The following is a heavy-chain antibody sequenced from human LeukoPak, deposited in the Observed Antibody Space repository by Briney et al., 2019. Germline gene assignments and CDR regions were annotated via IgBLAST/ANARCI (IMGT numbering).Heavy chain of an antibody. J-gene: IGHJ4*02. D-gene: IGHD6-6*01. CDR1: GGSISSYY. V-gene: IGHV4-4*07. Sequence: SETLSLTCTVSGGSISSYYWNWIRQPAGKGLEWNGRIYTSGSTNYNPSLKSRVTMSVDTSKNQFSLKLSSVTAADTAVYYCARGEYSSSSSFDYWGQGTLVTVSS. CDR3: ARGEYSSSSSFDY. CDR2: IYTSGST.